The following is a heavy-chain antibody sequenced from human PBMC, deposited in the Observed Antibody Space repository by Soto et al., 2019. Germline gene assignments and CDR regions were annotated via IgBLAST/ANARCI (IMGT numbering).Heavy chain of an antibody. CDR1: GYTFTSYA. J-gene: IGHJ4*02. CDR2: INAGNGNT. V-gene: IGHV1-3*01. D-gene: IGHD5-18*01. CDR3: ARARWIQIWLFDY. Sequence: ASVKVSCKASGYTFTSYAMHWVRQAPGQRLEWMGWINAGNGNTKYSQKFQGRVTITRDTSASTAYMELSSLRSEDTAVYYCARARWIQIWLFDYWGQGTLVTVSS.